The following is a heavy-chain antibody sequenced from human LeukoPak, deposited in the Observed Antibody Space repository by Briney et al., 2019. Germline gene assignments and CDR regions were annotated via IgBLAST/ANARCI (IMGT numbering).Heavy chain of an antibody. V-gene: IGHV3-48*01. J-gene: IGHJ4*02. CDR1: GFTFSSYS. D-gene: IGHD4-17*01. CDR2: ISSSSSTI. Sequence: PGGSLRLSCAASGFTFSSYSMNWVRQAPAKGLEWVSYISSSSSTIYYADSVKGRFTISRDNAKNSLYLQMNSLRAEDTAVYYCAREGFTVTLDYWGQGTLVTVSS. CDR3: AREGFTVTLDY.